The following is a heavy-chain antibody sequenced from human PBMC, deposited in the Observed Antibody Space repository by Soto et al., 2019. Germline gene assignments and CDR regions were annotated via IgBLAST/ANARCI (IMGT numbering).Heavy chain of an antibody. CDR1: GGSISSSSYY. D-gene: IGHD6-6*01. Sequence: SETLSLTCTVSGGSISSSSYYWGWIRQPPGKGLEWIGSIYYSGSTYYNPSLKSRVTISVDTSKNQFSLKLSSVTAADTAVCYCARHAGSSFYYFDYWGQGTLVTVSS. J-gene: IGHJ4*02. CDR3: ARHAGSSFYYFDY. V-gene: IGHV4-39*01. CDR2: IYYSGST.